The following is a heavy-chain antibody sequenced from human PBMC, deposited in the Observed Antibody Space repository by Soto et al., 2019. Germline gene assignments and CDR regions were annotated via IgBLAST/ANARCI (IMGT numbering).Heavy chain of an antibody. J-gene: IGHJ4*02. D-gene: IGHD3-9*01. Sequence: ASVKVSCKASGYTFTSYGISWVRQAPGQGLEWMGWISAYNGNTNYAQKLQGRVTMTTDTSTSTAYMELSSLRSEDTAVYYCAREPAYYDILTGYYGPFDYWGQGTLVTVSS. V-gene: IGHV1-18*01. CDR1: GYTFTSYG. CDR3: AREPAYYDILTGYYGPFDY. CDR2: ISAYNGNT.